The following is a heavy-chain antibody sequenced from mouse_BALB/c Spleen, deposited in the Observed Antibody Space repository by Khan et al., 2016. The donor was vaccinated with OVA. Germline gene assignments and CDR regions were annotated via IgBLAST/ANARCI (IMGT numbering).Heavy chain of an antibody. CDR1: GFTFSNYA. D-gene: IGHD1-1*01. CDR2: ISSGGDT. CDR3: ARGEYYVSNYFDY. J-gene: IGHJ2*01. Sequence: EVELVESGGGLVKPGGSLKLSCAASGFTFSNYAMSWVRQTPEKRLEWVASISSGGDTYYPDSVKGRFTFSRDDARNILYLQMSSLRSEDTAMYYCARGEYYVSNYFDYLGQGTTLTVS. V-gene: IGHV5-6-5*01.